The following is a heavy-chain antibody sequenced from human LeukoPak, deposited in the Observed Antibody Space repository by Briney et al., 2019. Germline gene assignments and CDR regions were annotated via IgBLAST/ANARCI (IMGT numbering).Heavy chain of an antibody. V-gene: IGHV3-48*01. Sequence: GGSLRLSCAVSGFTFSSYSMNWVRQAPGKGLEWVSYISSSSSTIYYADSVKGRFTISRDNAKNSLYLQMNSLRAEDTAVYYCARDYCSSTSCYDYWGQGTLVTVSS. CDR1: GFTFSSYS. CDR3: ARDYCSSTSCYDY. J-gene: IGHJ4*02. D-gene: IGHD2-2*01. CDR2: ISSSSSTI.